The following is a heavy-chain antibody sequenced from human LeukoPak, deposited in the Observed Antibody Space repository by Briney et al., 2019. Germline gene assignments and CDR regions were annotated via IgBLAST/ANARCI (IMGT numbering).Heavy chain of an antibody. V-gene: IGHV3-74*01. CDR2: INNDGSGT. CDR1: GFSFSTYW. D-gene: IGHD5/OR15-5a*01. CDR3: ARVSVYEFDS. J-gene: IGHJ4*02. Sequence: GGSLRLSCEVSGFSFSTYWMHWVRQAPGKGLIWVSRINNDGSGTSYADSVRGRFTISRDNAKNTLYLQMNSLRVDDTAVYYCARVSVYEFDSWGQGTLVTVSS.